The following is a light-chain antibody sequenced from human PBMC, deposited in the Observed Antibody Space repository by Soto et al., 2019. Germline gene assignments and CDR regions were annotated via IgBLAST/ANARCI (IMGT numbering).Light chain of an antibody. CDR2: EAT. CDR1: SSDVGSYNL. Sequence: QSVLTQPASVSGSPGQSITISCTGSSSDVGSYNLVSWYQHHPGKAPKFMIYEATKRPSGVSNRFSGSKSGNTASLTISGLQAEDEADYYCCSYAGGSTYVFGTGTKVTVL. CDR3: CSYAGGSTYV. J-gene: IGLJ1*01. V-gene: IGLV2-23*01.